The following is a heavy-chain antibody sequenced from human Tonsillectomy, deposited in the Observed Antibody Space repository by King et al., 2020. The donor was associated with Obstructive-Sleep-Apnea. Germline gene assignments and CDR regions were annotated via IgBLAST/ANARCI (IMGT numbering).Heavy chain of an antibody. J-gene: IGHJ4*02. V-gene: IGHV1-18*04. CDR2: ISAYNGNT. CDR3: ARGDEYSSSPTPF. CDR1: GYTFSLYG. Sequence: QLVQSGAEVKKPGASVKVSCKASGYTFSLYGISWVRQAPGQGLEWMGWISAYNGNTHCAEKLQGRITMATDTSTSTAYMELTSLRSDDTAVYYCARGDEYSSSPTPFWGQGTLVTVSS. D-gene: IGHD6-13*01.